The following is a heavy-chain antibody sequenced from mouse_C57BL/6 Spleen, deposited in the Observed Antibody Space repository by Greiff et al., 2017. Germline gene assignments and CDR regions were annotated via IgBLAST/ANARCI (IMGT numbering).Heavy chain of an antibody. Sequence: VQLQQSGAELVRPGASVTLSCKASGYTFTDYEMHWVKQTPVHGLEWIGAIDPETGGTAYNQKFKGKAILTADKSSSTAYMELRSLTSEDSAVYYCTINLYYAMDYWGQGTSVTVSS. CDR3: TINLYYAMDY. CDR1: GYTFTDYE. J-gene: IGHJ4*01. CDR2: IDPETGGT. V-gene: IGHV1-15*01.